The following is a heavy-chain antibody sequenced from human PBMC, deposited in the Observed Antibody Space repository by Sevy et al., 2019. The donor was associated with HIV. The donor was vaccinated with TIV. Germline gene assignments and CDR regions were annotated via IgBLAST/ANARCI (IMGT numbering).Heavy chain of an antibody. J-gene: IGHJ6*02. D-gene: IGHD1-1*01. V-gene: IGHV3-48*01. CDR1: GFNFSTYS. CDR2: ISSSSITI. CDR3: AREAPLLEMDV. Sequence: GGSLRLSCAASGFNFSTYSMNWVRQAPGKGLEWVSYISSSSITIYYADSVKGRFTFSRDNAKNSLYLQMNILRAEDTAVYYCAREAPLLEMDVWGQGTTVTVSS.